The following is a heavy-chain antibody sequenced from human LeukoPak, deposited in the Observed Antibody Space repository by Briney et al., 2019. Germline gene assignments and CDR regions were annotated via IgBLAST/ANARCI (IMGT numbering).Heavy chain of an antibody. CDR2: ISSSSSTI. J-gene: IGHJ4*02. V-gene: IGHV3-48*02. D-gene: IGHD1-26*01. CDR3: ARGRGSNSLDY. CDR1: GVTLSGYS. Sequence: GGSLRLSCAASGVTLSGYSMNWVRQAPGKGLEWVSYISSSSSTIYYADSVKGRFTISRDNAKNSLYLQMISLRDEDTAVYYCARGRGSNSLDYWGQGTLVTVSS.